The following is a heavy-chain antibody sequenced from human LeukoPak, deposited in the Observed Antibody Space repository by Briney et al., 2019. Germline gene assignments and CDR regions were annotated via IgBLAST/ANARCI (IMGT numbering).Heavy chain of an antibody. CDR3: AKSEVYYFGTSGGFDY. D-gene: IGHD3-22*01. CDR1: GFTFSSYW. Sequence: GGSLRLSCAASGFTFSSYWMSWVRQAPGKGLEWVANIKQDGSEKYYVDSVKGRFTISRDNAKNSLYLQMNSLRAEDTAVYYCAKSEVYYFGTSGGFDYWGQGTLVTVAS. V-gene: IGHV3-7*01. CDR2: IKQDGSEK. J-gene: IGHJ4*02.